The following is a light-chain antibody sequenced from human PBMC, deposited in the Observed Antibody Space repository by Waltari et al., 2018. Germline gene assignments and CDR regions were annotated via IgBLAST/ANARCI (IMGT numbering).Light chain of an antibody. J-gene: IGLJ2*01. CDR3: ISYAGSNTWV. Sequence: QSVTISCTGTNSAIGYYNYVSWYQQYPGTAPKILIYEVDKRPSGVSDRFSGSKSGNTASLTISGLQAEDETDYFCISYAGSNTWVFGGGTRLTVL. CDR2: EVD. V-gene: IGLV2-8*01. CDR1: NSAIGYYNY.